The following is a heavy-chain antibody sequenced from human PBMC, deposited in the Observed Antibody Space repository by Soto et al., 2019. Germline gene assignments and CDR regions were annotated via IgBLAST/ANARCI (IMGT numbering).Heavy chain of an antibody. CDR1: GFTFSSYS. CDR3: AREQLVPFDY. Sequence: GGSLRLSGAASGFTFSSYSMNWVRQAPGKGLEWVSYISSSSSTIYYADSVKGRFTISRDNAKNSLYLQMNSLRAEDTAVYYCAREQLVPFDYWGQGTLVTVSS. D-gene: IGHD6-6*01. V-gene: IGHV3-48*04. CDR2: ISSSSSTI. J-gene: IGHJ4*02.